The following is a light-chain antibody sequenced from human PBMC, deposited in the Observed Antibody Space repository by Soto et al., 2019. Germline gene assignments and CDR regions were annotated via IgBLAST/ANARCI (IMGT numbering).Light chain of an antibody. CDR2: DAS. Sequence: EVLLTQSPATLALSPGERATLSCRASQSVGSYLSWYQQKPGQAPRPLIYDASKRATDIPTRFSGSGSGTDFTLTISSLEPEDFAVYYCQQRNNWPRITFGQGTRLEIK. CDR3: QQRNNWPRIT. CDR1: QSVGSY. J-gene: IGKJ5*01. V-gene: IGKV3-11*01.